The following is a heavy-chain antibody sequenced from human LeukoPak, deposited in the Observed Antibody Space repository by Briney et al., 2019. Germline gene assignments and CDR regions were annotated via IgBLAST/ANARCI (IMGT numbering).Heavy chain of an antibody. CDR2: IGTAADT. CDR1: GFTFSIND. D-gene: IGHD3-10*01. CDR3: ARGINTVRGVISPVDL. Sequence: GGSLRLSCAASGFTFSINDMHWVRQATGEGLEWVSGIGTAADTYYADSVKGRFTTSRENAKNSLYLQMNSLRAGDTAVYYCARGINTVRGVISPVDLWGQGTLVTVSS. V-gene: IGHV3-13*01. J-gene: IGHJ5*02.